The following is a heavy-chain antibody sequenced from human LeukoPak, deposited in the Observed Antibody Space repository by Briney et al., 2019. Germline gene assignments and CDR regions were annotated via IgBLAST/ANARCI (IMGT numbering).Heavy chain of an antibody. CDR1: GGSISNYY. D-gene: IGHD6-19*01. J-gene: IGHJ3*02. V-gene: IGHV4-59*12. CDR3: ARSGYSSGNDAFDI. Sequence: SETVSLTCTVSGGSISNYYWSWIRQPPGKGLEWIGYIYYSGSTYYNPSLKSRVTISVDTSKNQFSLKLSSVTAADTAVYYCARSGYSSGNDAFDIWGQGTMVTVSS. CDR2: IYYSGST.